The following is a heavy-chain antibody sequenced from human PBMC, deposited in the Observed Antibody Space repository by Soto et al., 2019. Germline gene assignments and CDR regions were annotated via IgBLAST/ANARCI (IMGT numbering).Heavy chain of an antibody. CDR2: INSDGSST. V-gene: IGHV3-74*01. CDR1: GFTFSSYW. CDR3: AREKGGYGPNFDY. D-gene: IGHD5-12*01. Sequence: GGSLRLSCAASGFTFSSYWMHWVRQAPGKGLVWVSRINSDGSSTSYADSVKGRFTISRDNAKNTLYLQMNSLRAEDTAVYYCAREKGGYGPNFDYWGQGTLVTVSS. J-gene: IGHJ4*02.